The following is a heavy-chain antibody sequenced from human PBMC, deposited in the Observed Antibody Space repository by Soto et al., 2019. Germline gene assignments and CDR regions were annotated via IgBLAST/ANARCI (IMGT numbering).Heavy chain of an antibody. V-gene: IGHV1-18*04. J-gene: IGHJ5*02. CDR1: GYTFTSYG. D-gene: IGHD3-22*01. CDR3: ARSRGASNYYDSSGHKSSFHL. Sequence: DSVKVSCKASGYTFTSYGISWVRQAPGQGLEWMGWISAYNGNTNYAQKLQGRVTMTTDTSTSTAYMELRSLRSDDTAVYYCARSRGASNYYDSSGHKSSFHLSGQGTLVTRSS. CDR2: ISAYNGNT.